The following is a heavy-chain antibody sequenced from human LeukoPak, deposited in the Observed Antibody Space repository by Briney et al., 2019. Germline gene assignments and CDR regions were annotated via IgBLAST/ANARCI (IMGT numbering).Heavy chain of an antibody. J-gene: IGHJ4*02. V-gene: IGHV4-34*01. Sequence: SETLSLTCAVYGGSFSGYYWSWIRQPPGKGLEWIGEINHSGSTNYNPSLKSRVTISVDTPKNQFSLKLSSVTAADTAVYYCMGTYYYDSSPGDYWGQGTLVTVSS. CDR3: MGTYYYDSSPGDY. D-gene: IGHD3-22*01. CDR2: INHSGST. CDR1: GGSFSGYY.